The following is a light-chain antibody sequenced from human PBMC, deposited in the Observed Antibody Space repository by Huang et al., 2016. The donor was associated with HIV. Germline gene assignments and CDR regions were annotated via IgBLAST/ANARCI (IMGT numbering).Light chain of an antibody. V-gene: IGKV3-11*01. CDR1: QSISNY. CDR3: QQRSRT. CDR2: DAS. Sequence: EIVLTQSPATLSLSPGERATLSSRASQSISNYLAWYQQKPGQAPRLLIYDASNRATGIAARFSGSGSGTDFTLTISSLESEDFAVYYCQQRSRTFGGGTKVEIK. J-gene: IGKJ4*01.